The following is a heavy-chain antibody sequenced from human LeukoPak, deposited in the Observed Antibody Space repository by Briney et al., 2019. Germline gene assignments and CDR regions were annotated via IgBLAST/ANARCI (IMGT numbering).Heavy chain of an antibody. J-gene: IGHJ4*02. Sequence: GGSLRLSCVASGFTFGNFWMSWVRHSPGRGLEWVANIHPEGDEKYHVESVMGRFAISRDNAESSLFLQMNGLRAEDTAVYYCARGDAFSGDHWGQGTLVTVSS. CDR3: ARGDAFSGDH. CDR2: IHPEGDEK. V-gene: IGHV3-7*04. CDR1: GFTFGNFW.